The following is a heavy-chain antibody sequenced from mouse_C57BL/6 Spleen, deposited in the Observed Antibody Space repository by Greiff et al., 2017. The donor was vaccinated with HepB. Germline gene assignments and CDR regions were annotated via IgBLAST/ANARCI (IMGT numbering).Heavy chain of an antibody. Sequence: QVQLQQSGTELVKPGASVKLSCKASGYTFTSYWMHWVKQRPGQGLEWIGNINPSNGGTNYNEKFKSKATLTVDKSSSTAYMQLSSLTSEDSAVYYCARDYYGSSHWYFDVWAQGPRSPSPQ. CDR1: GYTFTSYW. CDR2: INPSNGGT. V-gene: IGHV1-53*01. D-gene: IGHD1-1*01. J-gene: IGHJ1*03. CDR3: ARDYYGSSHWYFDV.